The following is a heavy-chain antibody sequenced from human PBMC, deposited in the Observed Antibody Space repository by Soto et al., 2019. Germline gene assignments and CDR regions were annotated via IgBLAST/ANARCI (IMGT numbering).Heavy chain of an antibody. V-gene: IGHV4-31*03. CDR2: IYYSGST. Sequence: PSETLSLTCTVSGGSISSGGYYWSWIRQHPGKGLEWIGYIYYSGSTYYNPSLKSRVTISVDTSKNQFSLKLSSVTAADTAVYYCAGRLIAARPPLWSADVWGQGTTVTVS. CDR1: GGSISSGGYY. D-gene: IGHD6-6*01. J-gene: IGHJ6*02. CDR3: AGRLIAARPPLWSADV.